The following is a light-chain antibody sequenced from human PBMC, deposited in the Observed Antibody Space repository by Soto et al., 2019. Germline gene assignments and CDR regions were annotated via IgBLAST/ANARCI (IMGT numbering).Light chain of an antibody. J-gene: IGKJ1*01. CDR3: KQRSNWPPWK. V-gene: IGKV3-11*01. CDR1: QSVSSY. CDR2: DAS. Sequence: TQSPSSLSLSPGEIATLSCRASQSVSSYLAWYQQKPGQAPRLLIYDASNRATGIPARFSGSGSGTDFTLTISSLETGDFAVYYCKQRSNWPPWKFGQGTKVDIK.